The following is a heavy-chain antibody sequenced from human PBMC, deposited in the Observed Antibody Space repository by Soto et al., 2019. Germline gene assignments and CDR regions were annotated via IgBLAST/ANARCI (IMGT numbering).Heavy chain of an antibody. J-gene: IGHJ4*02. Sequence: SETLSLTCTVSGGSISSSSYYWGWIRQPPGKGLEWIGSIYYSGSTYYNPSLKSRVTISVATSKNQFSLKLNSVTAADTAVYYCARQGVGLWFGELLIDYWGQGTLVTVSS. CDR3: ARQGVGLWFGELLIDY. V-gene: IGHV4-39*01. CDR2: IYYSGST. CDR1: GGSISSSSYY. D-gene: IGHD3-10*01.